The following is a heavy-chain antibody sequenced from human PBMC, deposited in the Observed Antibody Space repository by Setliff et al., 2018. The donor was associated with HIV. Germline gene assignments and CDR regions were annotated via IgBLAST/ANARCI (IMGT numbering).Heavy chain of an antibody. Sequence: PGGSLRLSCAASGLTFSSYAMSWVRQAPGKGLEWVSTINTNGGTTYYRDSVKGRFTISRDNSKNTLYLQMNNLRAEDTAVYYCARRGFVSAWYDKPIYFYYYMDVWGKGTTVTVSS. CDR1: GLTFSSYA. D-gene: IGHD6-19*01. V-gene: IGHV3-23*01. CDR3: ARRGFVSAWYDKPIYFYYYMDV. J-gene: IGHJ6*03. CDR2: INTNGGTT.